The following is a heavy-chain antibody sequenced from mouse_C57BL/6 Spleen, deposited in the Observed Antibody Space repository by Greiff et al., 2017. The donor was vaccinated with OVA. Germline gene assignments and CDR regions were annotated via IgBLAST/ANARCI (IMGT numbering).Heavy chain of an antibody. D-gene: IGHD1-1*01. CDR3: ARLYYDSSYFDY. Sequence: EVQLQQSGPELVKPGASVKISCTASGYTFTDYYMNWVKQSHGKSLEWIGDINPNNGGTSYNQKFKGKATLTVDKSSSTAYMELRSLTSEDSAVYYCARLYYDSSYFDYWGQGTTLTVSS. J-gene: IGHJ2*01. V-gene: IGHV1-26*01. CDR1: GYTFTDYY. CDR2: INPNNGGT.